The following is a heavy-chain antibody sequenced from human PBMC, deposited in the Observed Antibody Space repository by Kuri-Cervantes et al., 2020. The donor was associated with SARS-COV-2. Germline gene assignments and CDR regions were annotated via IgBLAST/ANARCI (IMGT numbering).Heavy chain of an antibody. Sequence: GESLKISCAASGFTFSSYAMHWVRQAPGKGLEWVAVISYDGSNKYYADSVKGRFTISRDNSKNTLYLQMNSLRAEDTAVYYCARGLRTSRVYYYYGMDVWGQGTTVTVSS. J-gene: IGHJ6*02. CDR1: GFTFSSYA. CDR3: ARGLRTSRVYYYYGMDV. D-gene: IGHD2-2*01. CDR2: ISYDGSNK. V-gene: IGHV3-30*01.